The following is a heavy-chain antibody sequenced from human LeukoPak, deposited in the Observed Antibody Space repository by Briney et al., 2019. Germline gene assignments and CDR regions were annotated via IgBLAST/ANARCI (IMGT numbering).Heavy chain of an antibody. J-gene: IGHJ4*02. CDR2: ISKTGTSI. CDR1: GLNFSVYY. V-gene: IGHV3-11*01. Sequence: GGSLRLSCTASGLNFSVYYMTWIRQAPGNGLGAPGNGLEWLSHISKTGTSIYYADSVRGRFTISRDNAKNSLYLHMNSLRAEDTADYYCVAGVALDYWGQGALVTVSS. CDR3: VAGVALDY. D-gene: IGHD3-3*01.